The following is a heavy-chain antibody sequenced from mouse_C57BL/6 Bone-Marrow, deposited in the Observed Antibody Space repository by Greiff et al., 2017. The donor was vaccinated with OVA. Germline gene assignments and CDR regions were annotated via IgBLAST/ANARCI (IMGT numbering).Heavy chain of an antibody. V-gene: IGHV1-82*01. CDR2: IYPGDGDT. D-gene: IGHD2-4*01. J-gene: IGHJ3*01. CDR3: ASDDYDSEFAY. CDR1: GYAFSSSW. Sequence: QVQLQQSGPELVKPGASVKISCKASGYAFSSSWMNWVKQRPGKGLEWIGGIYPGDGDTNYNGKFKGKATLTADKSSSTAYMQLSSLTSEDSAVYFCASDDYDSEFAYWGQGTLVTVSA.